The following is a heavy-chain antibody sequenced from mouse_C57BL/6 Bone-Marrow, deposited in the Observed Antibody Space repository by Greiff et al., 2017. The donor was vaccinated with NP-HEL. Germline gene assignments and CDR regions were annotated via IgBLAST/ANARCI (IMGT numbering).Heavy chain of an antibody. J-gene: IGHJ2*01. CDR2: INPSSGYT. Sequence: QVQLKESGAELVRPGASVKMSCKASGYTFTSYTMHWVKQRPGQGLEWIGYINPSSGYTKYNQKFTDKATLTADKSSSTAYMQLSSLTSEDSAVFYCASPPIYYYGSSYDYWGQGTTLTVSS. CDR1: GYTFTSYT. V-gene: IGHV1-4*01. D-gene: IGHD1-1*01. CDR3: ASPPIYYYGSSYDY.